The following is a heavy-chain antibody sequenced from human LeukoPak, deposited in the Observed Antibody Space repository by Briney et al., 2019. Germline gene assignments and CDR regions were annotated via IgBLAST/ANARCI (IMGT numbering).Heavy chain of an antibody. J-gene: IGHJ5*02. D-gene: IGHD6-13*01. CDR1: GFTFSSYW. CDR2: INNDGSST. Sequence: TGGSLRLSCAASGFTFSSYWMHWVRQAPGKGLVWVSRINNDGSSTSYADSVKGRFTISRDNAKNTSYLQMNSLRAEDTAVYYCARPTKEGSSWYWWFDPWGQGTLVTVSS. V-gene: IGHV3-74*01. CDR3: ARPTKEGSSWYWWFDP.